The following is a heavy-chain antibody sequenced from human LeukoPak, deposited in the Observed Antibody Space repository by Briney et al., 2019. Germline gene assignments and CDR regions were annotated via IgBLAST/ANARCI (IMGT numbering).Heavy chain of an antibody. CDR3: ARQKWEQQGRDYYFNGLDV. D-gene: IGHD1/OR15-1a*01. V-gene: IGHV4-30-2*06. CDR2: IWPSGST. Sequence: PSETLSLTCSVSGGSISSGPYFWSWIRQSPGQGLEWIGYIWPSGSTNYNPSLSGRVAISLDKSRNHFTLTVTAVTAADTAVYYCARQKWEQQGRDYYFNGLDVWGPGTTVIVSS. CDR1: GGSISSGPYF. J-gene: IGHJ6*02.